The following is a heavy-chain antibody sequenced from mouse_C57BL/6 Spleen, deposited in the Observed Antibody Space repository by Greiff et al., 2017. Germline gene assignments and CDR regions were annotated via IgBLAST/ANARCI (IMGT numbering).Heavy chain of an antibody. CDR1: GFTFSDYG. CDR3: ARRLSDYGSSPYYFDY. D-gene: IGHD1-1*01. CDR2: ISSGSSTI. J-gene: IGHJ2*01. V-gene: IGHV5-17*01. Sequence: EVKVVESGGGLVKPGGSLKLSCAASGFTFSDYGMHWVRQAPEKGLEWVAYISSGSSTIYYAANVKGRFTISRDNYKNTPFMQLTRLRSGDTAKYYCARRLSDYGSSPYYFDYWGQGTTLTVSS.